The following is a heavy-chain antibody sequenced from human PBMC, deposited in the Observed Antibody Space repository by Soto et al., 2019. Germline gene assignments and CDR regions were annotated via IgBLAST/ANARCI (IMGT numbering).Heavy chain of an antibody. CDR3: AKGGYGIFDY. J-gene: IGHJ4*02. CDR1: GFTFSSYA. CDR2: ISGSGGST. Sequence: GSLRLSCAASGFTFSSYAMSWVRQAPGEGLEWVSAISGSGGSTYYADSVKGRFTISRDSSKNTLYLQMNSLRAEDTAVYYCAKGGYGIFDYWGQGTLVTVSS. D-gene: IGHD5-12*01. V-gene: IGHV3-23*01.